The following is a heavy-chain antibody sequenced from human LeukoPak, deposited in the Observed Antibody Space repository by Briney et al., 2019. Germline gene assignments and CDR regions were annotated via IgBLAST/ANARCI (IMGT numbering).Heavy chain of an antibody. CDR3: ARGGRRVPAAKPIVP. V-gene: IGHV1-8*03. Sequence: EASVTVSCKASGYTFTSYDINWVRQPTAQGLEWMGWMNPNSGNTGYSHKFQSRLIITRKTSISTADIELSSLRSEDTAVYYCARGGRRVPAAKPIVPWGQGTLVTVSS. J-gene: IGHJ5*02. CDR2: MNPNSGNT. CDR1: GYTFTSYD. D-gene: IGHD2-2*01.